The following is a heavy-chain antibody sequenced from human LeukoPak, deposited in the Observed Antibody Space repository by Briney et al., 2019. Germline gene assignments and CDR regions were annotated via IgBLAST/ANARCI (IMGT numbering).Heavy chain of an antibody. J-gene: IGHJ4*02. CDR2: ISGSGDST. D-gene: IGHD6-19*01. CDR3: ARRAVSGTSPLDC. V-gene: IGHV3-23*01. Sequence: GGSLRLSCAASGFTFTSHAMTWVRQAPGKGLEWVSAISGSGDSTYYADSVKGRFTISRDNSKNTLYLQVNSLRAEDTAVYYCARRAVSGTSPLDCWGQGTLVTVSS. CDR1: GFTFTSHA.